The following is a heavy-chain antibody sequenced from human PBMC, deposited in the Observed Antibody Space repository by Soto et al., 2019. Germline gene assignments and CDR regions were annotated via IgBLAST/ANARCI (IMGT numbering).Heavy chain of an antibody. Sequence: SVKVSCKASGGAFSSYTISWVRQAPGQGLEWMGRIIPILGIANYAQKFQGRVTITADKSTSTAYMELSSLRSEDTAVYYCARDVEEQLVYFDYWGQGTLVTVSS. V-gene: IGHV1-69*04. CDR1: GGAFSSYT. CDR3: ARDVEEQLVYFDY. J-gene: IGHJ4*02. CDR2: IIPILGIA. D-gene: IGHD6-6*01.